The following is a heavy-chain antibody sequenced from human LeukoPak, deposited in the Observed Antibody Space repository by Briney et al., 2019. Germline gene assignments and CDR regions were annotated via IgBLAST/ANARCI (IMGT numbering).Heavy chain of an antibody. CDR3: ATSRYCSGGSCYSPEDDAFDI. CDR2: ISSSSSYI. D-gene: IGHD2-15*01. CDR1: GFTFSSYS. J-gene: IGHJ3*02. V-gene: IGHV3-21*01. Sequence: GGSLRLSCAASGFTFSSYSMNWVHQAPGKGLEWVSSISSSSSYIYYADSVKGRFTISRDNAKNSLYLQMNSLRAEDTAVYYCATSRYCSGGSCYSPEDDAFDIWGQGTMVTVSS.